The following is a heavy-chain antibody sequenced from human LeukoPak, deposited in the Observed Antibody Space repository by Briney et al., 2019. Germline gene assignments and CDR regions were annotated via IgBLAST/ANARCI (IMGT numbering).Heavy chain of an antibody. CDR2: ISGGGGVT. CDR1: GFTFSSFE. J-gene: IGHJ4*02. CDR3: ARGGAYFYVPY. V-gene: IGHV3-48*03. D-gene: IGHD2-21*01. Sequence: GGSLRLSCAASGFTFSSFEMNWVRQAPGKGLEWVAYISGGGGVTKYADSVKGRFTISRENADNSLYLQMKSLRVEDTAVYYCARGGAYFYVPYWGQGTLVTVSS.